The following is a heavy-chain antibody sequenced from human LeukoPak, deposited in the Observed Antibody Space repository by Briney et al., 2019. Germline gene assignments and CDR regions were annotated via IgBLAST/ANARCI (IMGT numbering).Heavy chain of an antibody. CDR1: GYTFTGYF. CDR3: ARGTPLGESNQRDPHDC. Sequence: ASVKVSCKASGYTFTGYFMHWVRPAPGQGLDGMGWINPDSGGTKYVQKFQGRVTMTRDTFMSTAYMELSGLRSDDTALYYCARGTPLGESNQRDPHDCWGQGTLVTVSS. D-gene: IGHD4-17*01. V-gene: IGHV1-2*02. J-gene: IGHJ4*02. CDR2: INPDSGGT.